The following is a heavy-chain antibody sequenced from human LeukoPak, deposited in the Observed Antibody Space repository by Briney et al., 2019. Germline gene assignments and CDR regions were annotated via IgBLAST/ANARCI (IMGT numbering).Heavy chain of an antibody. V-gene: IGHV3-33*06. CDR3: AKPKYTVAGSNFFDY. D-gene: IGHD6-19*01. CDR2: IWYDGSQR. Sequence: GGSLRLSCAASGFTFSGSGMHWVRQAPGKGPEWVAVIWYDGSQRYYAESVKGRFTISRDNSKNTLYLQMNSLRAEDTAVYYCAKPKYTVAGSNFFDYWGQGTLVTVSS. J-gene: IGHJ4*02. CDR1: GFTFSGSG.